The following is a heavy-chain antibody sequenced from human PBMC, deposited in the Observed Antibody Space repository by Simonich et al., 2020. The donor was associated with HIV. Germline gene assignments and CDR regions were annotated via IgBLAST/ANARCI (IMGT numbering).Heavy chain of an antibody. D-gene: IGHD3-3*01. CDR1: GGSISSSSYS. Sequence: QLQLQESGPGLVKPSETLSLTCTVSGGSISSSSYSWGWLRQPPGKGLEWIGSIYYSGNTSYTPSLKSRVTISVDTSKNQFSLKLSSVTAADTAVYYCAVTYYDFWSGYFPLDYWGQGTLVTVSS. J-gene: IGHJ4*02. V-gene: IGHV4-39*01. CDR2: IYYSGNT. CDR3: AVTYYDFWSGYFPLDY.